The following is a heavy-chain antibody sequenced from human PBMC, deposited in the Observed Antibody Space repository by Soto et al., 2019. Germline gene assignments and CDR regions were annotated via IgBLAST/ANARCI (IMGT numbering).Heavy chain of an antibody. D-gene: IGHD4-4*01. Sequence: QGLEWMGWINPNSGGTNYAQKFQGRITMTTDTSTSTVYMELRSLRSEDTAVYYCASSFGRVFGITIEHYSLVAPWGQ. V-gene: IGHV1-2*02. J-gene: IGHJ1*01. CDR2: INPNSGGT. CDR3: ASSFGRVFGITIEHYSLVAP.